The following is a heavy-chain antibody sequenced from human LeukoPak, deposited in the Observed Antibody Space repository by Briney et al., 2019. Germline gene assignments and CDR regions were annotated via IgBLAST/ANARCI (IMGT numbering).Heavy chain of an antibody. CDR3: AGGRSFFDY. D-gene: IGHD3-16*02. Sequence: SGGSLRLSCAASGFTFSSYAMHWVRQAPGKGLEWVAVISYDGSNKYYADSVKGRFTISRDNSKNTLYLQMNSLRAEDTAVYYCAGGRSFFDYWGQGTLVTVSS. CDR2: ISYDGSNK. J-gene: IGHJ4*02. CDR1: GFTFSSYA. V-gene: IGHV3-30*04.